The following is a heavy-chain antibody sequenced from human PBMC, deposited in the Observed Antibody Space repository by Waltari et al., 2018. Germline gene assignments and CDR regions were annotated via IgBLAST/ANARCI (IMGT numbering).Heavy chain of an antibody. J-gene: IGHJ6*02. CDR3: ARDSDDFWSGLGYYYYGMDV. V-gene: IGHV3-48*03. CDR2: ISSSGSTI. D-gene: IGHD3-3*01. CDR1: GFTFSSYE. Sequence: EVQLVESGGGLVQPGGSLRLSCAASGFTFSSYEMNWVRQAPGKGLGWVSYISSSGSTIYYADSVKGRFTISRDNAKNSLYLQMNSLRAEDTAVYYCARDSDDFWSGLGYYYYGMDVWGQGTTVTVSS.